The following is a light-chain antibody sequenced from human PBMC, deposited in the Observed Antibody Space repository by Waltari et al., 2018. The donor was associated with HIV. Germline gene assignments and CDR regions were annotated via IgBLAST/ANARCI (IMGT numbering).Light chain of an antibody. V-gene: IGLV1-47*02. Sequence: QSVLGQPLSASGTAGQRVVISCSGSSANIGRNYVYWYQQLPGATPKLIMYNNSQRPSGVPDRFSGSKSGVSASLAISGLQSDDEGTDYCATWNDNHWVFGGGTKVTVL. CDR2: NNS. J-gene: IGLJ3*02. CDR1: SANIGRNY. CDR3: ATWNDNHWV.